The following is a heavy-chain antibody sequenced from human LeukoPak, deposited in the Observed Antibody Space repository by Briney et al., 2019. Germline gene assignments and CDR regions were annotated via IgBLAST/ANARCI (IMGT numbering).Heavy chain of an antibody. Sequence: GGSLRLSCAASGFTFSSYTMSWVRQAPGKGLEWVSSISGSGGSTYYADSVKGRFTISRDNSKNTLCLQMNSLRAEDTAVYYCAKGEAAAGTSSWFDPWGQGTLVTVSS. CDR1: GFTFSSYT. CDR2: ISGSGGST. CDR3: AKGEAAAGTSSWFDP. V-gene: IGHV3-23*01. D-gene: IGHD6-13*01. J-gene: IGHJ5*02.